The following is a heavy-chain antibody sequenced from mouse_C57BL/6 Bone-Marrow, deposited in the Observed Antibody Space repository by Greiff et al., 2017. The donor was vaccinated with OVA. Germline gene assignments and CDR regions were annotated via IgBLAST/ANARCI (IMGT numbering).Heavy chain of an antibody. V-gene: IGHV3-6*01. Sequence: EVKLEESGPGLVKPSQSLSLTCSVTGYSITSGYYWNWIRQFPGNKLEWMGYISYDGSNNYNPSLKNRISITRDTSKNQFFLKLNSVTTEDTATYYCARSWLTLFAYWGQGTLVTVSA. CDR2: ISYDGSN. D-gene: IGHD2-2*01. CDR3: ARSWLTLFAY. CDR1: GYSITSGYY. J-gene: IGHJ3*01.